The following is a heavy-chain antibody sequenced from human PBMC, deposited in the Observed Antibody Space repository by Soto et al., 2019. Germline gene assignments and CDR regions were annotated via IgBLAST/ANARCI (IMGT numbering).Heavy chain of an antibody. V-gene: IGHV3-30-3*01. CDR3: ARDARERGYSSGRAIPFDY. D-gene: IGHD5-18*01. Sequence: GGSLRLSCAASGFTFSGSAMHWVRQAPGKGLEWVAVISYDGSNKYYADSMKGRFTISRDNSRNTLYLQMNSLRAEDTAVYYCARDARERGYSSGRAIPFDYWGQGTLVTVSS. CDR2: ISYDGSNK. CDR1: GFTFSGSA. J-gene: IGHJ4*02.